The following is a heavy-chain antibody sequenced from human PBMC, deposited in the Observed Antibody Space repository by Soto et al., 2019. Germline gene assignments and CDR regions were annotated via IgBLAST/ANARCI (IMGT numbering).Heavy chain of an antibody. CDR2: INHSGST. V-gene: IGHV4-34*01. D-gene: IGHD2-2*01. J-gene: IGHJ4*02. CDR1: GGSFSGYY. Sequence: QVRLQQWGAGLLKPSENLSLTCAVYGGSFSGYYWSWIRQPPGKGLEWIGEINHSGSTNYNPSLKSRVTISVDTSKNQFSLKLSSVTAADTAVYYCARTLRVVPAAMQGSYFDYWGQGTLVTVSS. CDR3: ARTLRVVPAAMQGSYFDY.